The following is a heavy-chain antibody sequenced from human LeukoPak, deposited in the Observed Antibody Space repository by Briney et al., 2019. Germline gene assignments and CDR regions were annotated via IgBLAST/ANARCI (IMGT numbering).Heavy chain of an antibody. J-gene: IGHJ4*02. Sequence: ASVKVSCKVSGYTLTELSMHWVRQAPGKGLEWMGGFDPEDGETIYAQKFQGRVTMTEDTSTDTAYMELSSLRSEDTAVYYCATRNLGAAAFDYWGQGTLVTVSS. D-gene: IGHD1-14*01. CDR3: ATRNLGAAAFDY. CDR2: FDPEDGET. CDR1: GYTLTELS. V-gene: IGHV1-24*01.